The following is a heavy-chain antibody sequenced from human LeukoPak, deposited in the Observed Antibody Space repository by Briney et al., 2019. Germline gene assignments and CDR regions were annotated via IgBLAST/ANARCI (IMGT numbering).Heavy chain of an antibody. Sequence: GGSLRLSCATSGFTFSSYSMNWVRQAPGKGLEWVSSISSSSSYIYYADSVKGRFTISRDNAKDSLYLQLNSLRVEDTAVYYCASRIVGTPDYFDYWGQGTLVTVSS. CDR3: ASRIVGTPDYFDY. J-gene: IGHJ4*02. V-gene: IGHV3-21*01. CDR2: ISSSSSYI. D-gene: IGHD1-26*01. CDR1: GFTFSSYS.